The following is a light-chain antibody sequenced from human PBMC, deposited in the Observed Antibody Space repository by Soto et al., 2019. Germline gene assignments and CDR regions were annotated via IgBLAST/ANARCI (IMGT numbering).Light chain of an antibody. Sequence: DIQMTESPYTLSVSVGGRVTNTCRASQSLNRWLAWYQQKPGKAPKLLIYDASSLQSGVPSRFSGSGSGTEFALTISSLQPDDFATYYCQQYNTYSWTFGPGTRWIS. V-gene: IGKV1-5*01. CDR2: DAS. J-gene: IGKJ1*01. CDR1: QSLNRW. CDR3: QQYNTYSWT.